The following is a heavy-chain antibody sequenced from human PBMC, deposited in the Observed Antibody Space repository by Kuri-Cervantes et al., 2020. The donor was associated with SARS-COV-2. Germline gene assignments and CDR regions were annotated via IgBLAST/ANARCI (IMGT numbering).Heavy chain of an antibody. Sequence: SETLSLTCAVYGGSFSGYYWSWIRQPPGKGLEWIGEINHSGSTNYNPSLKSRVTISVDTSKNQFSLKLSSVTAADTAVYYCASLGTDFDYWGQGTLVTVSS. D-gene: IGHD7-27*01. CDR1: GGSFSGYY. J-gene: IGHJ4*02. CDR3: ASLGTDFDY. CDR2: INHSGST. V-gene: IGHV4-34*01.